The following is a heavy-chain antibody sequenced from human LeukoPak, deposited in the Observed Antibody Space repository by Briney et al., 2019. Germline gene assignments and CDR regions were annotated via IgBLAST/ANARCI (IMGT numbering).Heavy chain of an antibody. V-gene: IGHV3-23*01. J-gene: IGHJ4*02. D-gene: IGHD3-22*01. CDR1: GFTFSSYA. Sequence: GGSLRLSCAASGFTFSSYAMSWVRQAPGKGLEWVSAISGSGGSAYYADSVKGRFTISRDNSKNTLYLQMNSLRAEDTAVYYCAKDRHYYNSSGYFDYWGQGTLVTVSS. CDR2: ISGSGGSA. CDR3: AKDRHYYNSSGYFDY.